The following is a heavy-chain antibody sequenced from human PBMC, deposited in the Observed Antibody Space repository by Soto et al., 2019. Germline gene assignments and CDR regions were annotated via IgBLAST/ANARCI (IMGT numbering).Heavy chain of an antibody. CDR1: GFTFTKAY. CDR3: APEGGYPGSNFYGAY. CDR2: IKGSHAGGTT. V-gene: IGHV3-15*01. Sequence: EVQLVESGGGLVEPGGSIRLSCVASGFTFTKAYMTWVRHAPGKGLEWVGRIKGSHAGGTTDYATSVKGRFTISRDDSKNTLYLQMNSLKTEVTSVYYCAPEGGYPGSNFYGAYWGQGTLVTVSS. D-gene: IGHD1-26*01. J-gene: IGHJ4*02.